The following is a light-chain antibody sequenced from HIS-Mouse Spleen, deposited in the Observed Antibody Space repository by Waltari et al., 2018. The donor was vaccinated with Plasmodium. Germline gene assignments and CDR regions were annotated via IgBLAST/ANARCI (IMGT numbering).Light chain of an antibody. CDR2: DAS. CDR1: QSVSSY. V-gene: IGKV3-11*01. Sequence: EIVLTQSPATLSLSPGDRPTLPSRASQSVSSYLAWSQQKPGQAPRLLIHDASNRATGIPARFSGSGSGTDFTLTISSLEPEDFAVYYCQQRSNWPRVLTFGGGTKVEIK. CDR3: QQRSNWPRVLT. J-gene: IGKJ4*01.